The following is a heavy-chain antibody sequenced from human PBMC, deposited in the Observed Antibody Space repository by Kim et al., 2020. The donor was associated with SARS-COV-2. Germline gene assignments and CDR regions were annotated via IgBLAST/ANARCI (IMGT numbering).Heavy chain of an antibody. J-gene: IGHJ4*02. CDR1: GFTFTSSA. CDR3: AADGPRIAAAGTGEGLFDY. D-gene: IGHD6-13*01. CDR2: IVVGSGNT. V-gene: IGHV1-58*02. Sequence: SVKVSCKASGFTFTSSAMQWVRQARGQRLEWIGWIVVGSGNTNYAQKFQERVTITRDMSTSTAYMELSSLRSEDTAVYYCAADGPRIAAAGTGEGLFDYWGQGTLVTVSS.